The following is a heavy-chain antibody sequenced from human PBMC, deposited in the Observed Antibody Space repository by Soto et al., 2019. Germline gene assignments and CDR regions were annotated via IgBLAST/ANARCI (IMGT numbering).Heavy chain of an antibody. CDR1: GFTLSGDW. J-gene: IGHJ4*02. Sequence: GGSLRLSCAATGFTLSGDWMHWVRQAPGKGLVWVSRINGDGSSTSYADSVKGRFTISRDNAKNMLYLQMNSLRAEDTALYYCASPATISMVAADYWGQGTPVTVSS. V-gene: IGHV3-74*01. CDR2: INGDGSST. D-gene: IGHD2-15*01. CDR3: ASPATISMVAADY.